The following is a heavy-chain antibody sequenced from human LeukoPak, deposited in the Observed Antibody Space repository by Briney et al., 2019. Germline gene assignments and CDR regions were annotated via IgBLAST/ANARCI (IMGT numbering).Heavy chain of an antibody. V-gene: IGHV4-59*08. CDR3: ARHRIPAWIDY. Sequence: PSETLSLTCTVSGGSISSYYWSWIRQPPGKGLEWIGYIYYSGNTNYNPSLKSRVTILVDTSKNQFSLKLSSVTAADTAVYYCARHRIPAWIDYWGQGTLVTVSS. CDR1: GGSISSYY. CDR2: IYYSGNT. J-gene: IGHJ4*02. D-gene: IGHD2-2*01.